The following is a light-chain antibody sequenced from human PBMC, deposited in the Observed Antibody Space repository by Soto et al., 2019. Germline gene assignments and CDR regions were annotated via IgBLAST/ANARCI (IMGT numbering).Light chain of an antibody. J-gene: IGLJ1*01. V-gene: IGLV2-14*01. CDR2: EVS. Sequence: QSALTQPPSASGSPGQSVTISCTGTSSGIGGTHYVSWYQQHPGKAPKLIIYEVSNRPSGVSNRFSGAKSGNTASLTISGLQADDEADYYCYSYSTSGIHYVFGDGTKLTVL. CDR1: SSGIGGTHY. CDR3: YSYSTSGIHYV.